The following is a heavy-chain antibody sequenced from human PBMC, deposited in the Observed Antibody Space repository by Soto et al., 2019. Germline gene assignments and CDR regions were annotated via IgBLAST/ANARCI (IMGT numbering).Heavy chain of an antibody. CDR3: ASSGGYYGSGSSYYYFDS. Sequence: SETLSLTCNVSGVAVSSGGYYWSWIRQHPGKGLEWIGYVYYSGSTYYNPSLRSRLTISIDTSTNQFSLKLGSVTAADTAVYYCASSGGYYGSGSSYYYFDSWGQGTLVTVSS. D-gene: IGHD3-10*01. V-gene: IGHV4-31*03. CDR1: GVAVSSGGYY. J-gene: IGHJ4*02. CDR2: VYYSGST.